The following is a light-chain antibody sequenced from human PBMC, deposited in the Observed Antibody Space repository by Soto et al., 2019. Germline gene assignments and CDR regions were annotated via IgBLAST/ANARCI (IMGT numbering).Light chain of an antibody. Sequence: AIRMTLSPSSLSASKGDRVTITCRASQGISSYLAWYQQKPGKAPKLLIYAASTLQSGVPSRFSGSGSGTDFTLTISCLQSEDFATYYCQQYYSYPPVTFGGGTKVDIK. CDR1: QGISSY. CDR3: QQYYSYPPVT. CDR2: AAS. V-gene: IGKV1-8*01. J-gene: IGKJ4*01.